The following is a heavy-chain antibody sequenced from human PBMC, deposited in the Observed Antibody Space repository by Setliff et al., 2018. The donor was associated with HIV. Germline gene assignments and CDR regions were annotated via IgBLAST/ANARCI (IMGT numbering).Heavy chain of an antibody. Sequence: ETLSLTCTVYGGSFSGYYWTWIRQPPGKGLEWIGEINHSGRTKYNPSLKSRVTMSVDTSKNQFSLKLKSVTAADTAVYYCAREDTTGYYSLSAFDIWGQGTLVTVSS. D-gene: IGHD3-22*01. CDR1: GGSFSGYY. V-gene: IGHV4-34*01. CDR2: INHSGRT. J-gene: IGHJ3*02. CDR3: AREDTTGYYSLSAFDI.